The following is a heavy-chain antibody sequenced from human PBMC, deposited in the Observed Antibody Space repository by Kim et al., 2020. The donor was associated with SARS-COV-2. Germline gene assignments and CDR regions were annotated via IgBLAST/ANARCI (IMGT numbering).Heavy chain of an antibody. V-gene: IGHV3-21*01. J-gene: IGHJ6*02. D-gene: IGHD3-10*01. CDR3: ARDREEVCIWFGGLLSNNYGIDV. CDR1: GFTFSSYS. Sequence: GGSLRLSCAASGFTFSSYSMNWVRQAPGKGLEWVSSISSSSSYIYYADSVKGRFTISRDNAKNSLYLQMNSLRAEDTAVYYCARDREEVCIWFGGLLSNNYGIDVWGQGTPVTVSS. CDR2: ISSSSSYI.